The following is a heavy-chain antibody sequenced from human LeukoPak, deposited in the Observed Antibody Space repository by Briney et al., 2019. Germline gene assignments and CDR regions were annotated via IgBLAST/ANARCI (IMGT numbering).Heavy chain of an antibody. Sequence: SETLSLTCTVSGGSISSSSYYWGWIRQPPGKGLEWIGSIYYSGSTYYNPSLKSRVTISVDTSKNQFSLKLSSVTAADTAVYYCARVPQLDNMALYYFDYWGQGTLVTVSS. D-gene: IGHD6-6*01. CDR1: GGSISSSSYY. J-gene: IGHJ4*02. V-gene: IGHV4-39*01. CDR2: IYYSGST. CDR3: ARVPQLDNMALYYFDY.